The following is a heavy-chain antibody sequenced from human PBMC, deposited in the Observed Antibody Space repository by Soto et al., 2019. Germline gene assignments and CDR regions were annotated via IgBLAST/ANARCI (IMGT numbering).Heavy chain of an antibody. V-gene: IGHV3-9*01. CDR2: ISWNSGSI. CDR3: AKDHCSSTSCYFDY. CDR1: GFTFDDYA. D-gene: IGHD2-2*01. Sequence: EVQLVESGGGLVQPGRSLRLSCAASGFTFDDYAMHWVRQAPGKGLEWVSGISWNSGSIGYADSVKGRFTISRDNAKNSLYLQMNSLRAEDTALYYWAKDHCSSTSCYFDYWGQGTLVTVSS. J-gene: IGHJ4*02.